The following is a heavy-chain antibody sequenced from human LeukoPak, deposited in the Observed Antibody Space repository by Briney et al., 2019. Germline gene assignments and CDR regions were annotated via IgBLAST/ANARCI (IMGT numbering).Heavy chain of an antibody. CDR3: ARDYSSSWLRFFDY. J-gene: IGHJ4*02. Sequence: GGSLRLSCAASGFTFSSYGMHWVRQAPGKGLEWVAVMWFDGSNIYYADSVKGRVTISRDNSKNTLYLQMNSLRAEDTAVYYCARDYSSSWLRFFDYWGQGTLVTVSS. V-gene: IGHV3-33*01. D-gene: IGHD6-6*01. CDR2: MWFDGSNI. CDR1: GFTFSSYG.